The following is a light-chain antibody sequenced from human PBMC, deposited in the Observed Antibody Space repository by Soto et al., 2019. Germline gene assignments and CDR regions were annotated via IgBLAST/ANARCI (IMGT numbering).Light chain of an antibody. J-gene: IGKJ4*01. Sequence: DIQMTQSPSTLSASVGDRVTITCRASQSISSWLAWYQQKPGKAPKLLIYDASSFESGVPSRFSGSGSGTEFTLTISSLQTDDFATYYCPQYNSYSLTFGGGTKVEIK. CDR1: QSISSW. V-gene: IGKV1-5*01. CDR2: DAS. CDR3: PQYNSYSLT.